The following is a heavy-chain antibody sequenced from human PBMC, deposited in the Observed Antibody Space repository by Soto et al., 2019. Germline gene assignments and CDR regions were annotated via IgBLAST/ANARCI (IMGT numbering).Heavy chain of an antibody. CDR2: ISGTDDYT. D-gene: IGHD3-3*01. J-gene: IGHJ5*02. CDR3: AGFWSGYYNWFDP. CDR1: GFTFSSFA. Sequence: GGSLRLSCAASGFTFSSFAMTCVRQAPGEGLEWVSSISGTDDYTYYADSVKGRFTISRDNARNTLFLHMNNLRAEDTAVYYCAGFWSGYYNWFDPWGQGTLVTVSS. V-gene: IGHV3-23*01.